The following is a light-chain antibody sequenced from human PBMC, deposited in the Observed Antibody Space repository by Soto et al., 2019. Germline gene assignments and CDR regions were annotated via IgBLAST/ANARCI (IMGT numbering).Light chain of an antibody. J-gene: IGLJ2*01. CDR2: DNN. CDR1: SSNIGNNY. Sequence: QSVLTQPPSVSAAPGQKVTISCSGSSSNIGNNYVSWYQQLPGTAPKPLIYDNNKRPSGIPDRFSGSKSGTSATLGITGLQTGDEADYYCGTWDSSLSGVVFGGGTQLTVL. CDR3: GTWDSSLSGVV. V-gene: IGLV1-51*01.